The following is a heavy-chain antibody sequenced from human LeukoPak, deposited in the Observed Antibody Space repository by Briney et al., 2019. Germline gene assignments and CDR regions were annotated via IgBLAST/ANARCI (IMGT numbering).Heavy chain of an antibody. V-gene: IGHV3-7*01. Sequence: TGGSLRLSCALSGFTFSRYWMTGVRHAPGKGLECVAIIKPDGSERYYGDSVKGRFTISRDNAKDSLYLQMKSLRAEDTAVYYCARDLTMIVPGAFDIWGHGTTVIVSS. CDR3: ARDLTMIVPGAFDI. CDR2: IKPDGSER. J-gene: IGHJ3*02. CDR1: GFTFSRYW. D-gene: IGHD3-22*01.